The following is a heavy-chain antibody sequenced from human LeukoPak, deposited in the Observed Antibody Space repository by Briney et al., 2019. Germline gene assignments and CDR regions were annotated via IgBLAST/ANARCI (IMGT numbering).Heavy chain of an antibody. CDR1: GFTVSSNY. V-gene: IGHV3-53*01. CDR2: IYSGGST. J-gene: IGHJ4*02. D-gene: IGHD3-10*01. CDR3: ARVGGSGSYWDY. Sequence: PGGSLRLSCAASGFTVSSNYMSWVRQAPGKGLEWVSVIYSGGSTYYADSVKGPFTISRHNSRNTLYLQVNSLRAEDTAVYYYARVGGSGSYWDYWGQGTLVTVSS.